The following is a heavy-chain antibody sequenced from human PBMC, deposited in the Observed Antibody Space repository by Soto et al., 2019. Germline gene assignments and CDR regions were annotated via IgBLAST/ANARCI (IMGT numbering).Heavy chain of an antibody. V-gene: IGHV3-33*01. CDR2: IWHDGSDK. D-gene: IGHD5-12*01. CDR3: VREAIVASTVPHNWVDS. CDR1: GFTFSSYG. Sequence: QVQLVESGGGVVQPGTSLRLSCAASGFTFSSYGMHWVRQAPGKGLEWVAVIWHDGSDKYYVDSVKGRFTISRDNSKKTLELQMNSLRAEDTAVYYCVREAIVASTVPHNWVDSWGQGTLVTVSS. J-gene: IGHJ5*01.